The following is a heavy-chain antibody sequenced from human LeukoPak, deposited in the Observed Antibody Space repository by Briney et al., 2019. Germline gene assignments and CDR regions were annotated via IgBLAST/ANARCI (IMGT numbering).Heavy chain of an antibody. CDR3: ARCPRAARNWYFDL. CDR1: GGSFSGYY. CDR2: INHSGST. V-gene: IGHV4-34*01. J-gene: IGHJ2*01. D-gene: IGHD6-13*01. Sequence: SETLSLTCAVYGGSFSGYYWSWIRQPPGKGLEWIGEINHSGSTNYNPSLKSRATISVDTSKNQFSLKLSSVTAADTAVYYCARCPRAARNWYFDLWGRGTLVTVSS.